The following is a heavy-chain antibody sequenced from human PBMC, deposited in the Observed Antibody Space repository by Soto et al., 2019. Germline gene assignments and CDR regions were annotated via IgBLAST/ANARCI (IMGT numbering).Heavy chain of an antibody. CDR1: GGSITNFS. J-gene: IGHJ5*02. V-gene: IGHV4-59*01. Sequence: QVHLQESGPGLVKPSETLSLTCNVSGGSITNFSWSWIRQPPGKGLEWIGWMLNSGSTNYNPSLRSRVTMSVDTSKNHFSLHRTSVTAADTAVYYCARSPGLGNWFDPWGQGALVTVSS. D-gene: IGHD6-19*01. CDR2: MLNSGST. CDR3: ARSPGLGNWFDP.